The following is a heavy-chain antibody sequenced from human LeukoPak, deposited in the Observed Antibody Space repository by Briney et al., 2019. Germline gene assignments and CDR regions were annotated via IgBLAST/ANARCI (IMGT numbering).Heavy chain of an antibody. J-gene: IGHJ5*02. V-gene: IGHV1-8*02. CDR2: MNPNSGNT. CDR1: GGTFSSYA. Sequence: ASVKVSCKASGGTFSSYAISWVRQAPGQGLEWMGWMNPNSGNTGYAQKFQGRVTMTRNTSISTAYMELSSLRSEDTAVYYCARMRKSGQLRTNNPGYNWFDPWGQGTLVTVSS. D-gene: IGHD2-2*01. CDR3: ARMRKSGQLRTNNPGYNWFDP.